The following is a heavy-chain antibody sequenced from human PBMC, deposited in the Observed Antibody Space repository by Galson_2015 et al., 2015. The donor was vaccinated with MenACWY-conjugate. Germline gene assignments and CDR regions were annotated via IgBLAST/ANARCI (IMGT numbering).Heavy chain of an antibody. J-gene: IGHJ4*02. V-gene: IGHV3-7*03. CDR3: VRARGFDY. CDR1: GFSFNIYW. Sequence: SLRLSCAASGFSFNIYWMTWVRQAPGKGLEWVASIKPDGSEKYSVDSVKGRFTISRDNTKNSLYLQMNSLRAEDTAVYYCVRARGFDYWGQGTLVTVSS. CDR2: IKPDGSEK.